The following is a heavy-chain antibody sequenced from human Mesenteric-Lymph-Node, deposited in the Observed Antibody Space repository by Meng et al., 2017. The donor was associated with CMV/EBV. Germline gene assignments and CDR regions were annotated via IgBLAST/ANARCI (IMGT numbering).Heavy chain of an antibody. CDR3: ARGYSSSLY. Sequence: GGSLRLSCKGSGYSFTSYWIAWVRQAPGKGLERVANIKQDGSEKYYVDSVKGRFTISRDNAKNSLYLQMNSLRAEDTAVYYCARGYSSSLYWGQGTLVTVSS. CDR2: IKQDGSEK. J-gene: IGHJ4*02. D-gene: IGHD6-6*01. V-gene: IGHV3-7*01. CDR1: GYSFTSYW.